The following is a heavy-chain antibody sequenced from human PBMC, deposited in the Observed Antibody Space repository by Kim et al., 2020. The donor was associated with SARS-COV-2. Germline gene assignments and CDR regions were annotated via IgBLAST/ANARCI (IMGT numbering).Heavy chain of an antibody. D-gene: IGHD3-10*01. CDR1: GFTFSSYS. V-gene: IGHV3-48*01. Sequence: GGSLRLSCAASGFTFSSYSMNWVRQAPGKGLEWVSYISSSSSTIYYADSVKGRFTISRDNAKNSLYLQMNSLRAEDTAVYYCARDPLSVLYGDPGWGQGTLVTVSS. CDR2: ISSSSSTI. J-gene: IGHJ4*02. CDR3: ARDPLSVLYGDPG.